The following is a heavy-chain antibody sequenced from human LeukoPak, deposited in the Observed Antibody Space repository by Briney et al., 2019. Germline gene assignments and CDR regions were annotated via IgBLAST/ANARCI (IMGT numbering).Heavy chain of an antibody. V-gene: IGHV4-34*01. CDR3: AREVVVAATEGFFDY. Sequence: ASETLSLTCAVYGGSFSGYYWSWIRQPPGKGLEWIGEINHSGSTNYNPSLKSRVTISVDTSKNQFSLKLSSVTAADTAVYYCAREVVVAATEGFFDYWGQGTLVTVSS. J-gene: IGHJ4*02. CDR2: INHSGST. D-gene: IGHD2-15*01. CDR1: GGSFSGYY.